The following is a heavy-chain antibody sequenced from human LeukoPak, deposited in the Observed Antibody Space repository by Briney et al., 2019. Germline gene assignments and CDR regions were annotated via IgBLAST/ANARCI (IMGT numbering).Heavy chain of an antibody. Sequence: PGGSLRLSCAASGFTFSNYAMSWVRQAPGKGLDWVSSISGSGSGSSTFYADSVKGPFTTFRDNSKNTLYLQMNSLRVEDTAVYYCAKVSGTNCYNGVDYWGQGTLVTVSS. V-gene: IGHV3-23*01. CDR2: ISGSGSGSST. J-gene: IGHJ4*02. CDR3: AKVSGTNCYNGVDY. D-gene: IGHD2-2*02. CDR1: GFTFSNYA.